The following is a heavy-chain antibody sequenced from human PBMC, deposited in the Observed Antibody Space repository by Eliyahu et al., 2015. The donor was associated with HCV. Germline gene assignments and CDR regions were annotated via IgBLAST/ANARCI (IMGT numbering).Heavy chain of an antibody. CDR1: GFSLSSARMG. D-gene: IGHD5-12*01. J-gene: IGHJ6*02. V-gene: IGHV2-26*01. Sequence: QATLKESGPVLVKPTETLTLTCTVSGFSLSSARMGVSWIRQPPGKALEWLAYIFSNDEKSYSTSLNSRLTISKDTSKSQVVLTMTNMDPVDTATYYCARSRGYSGYDGVYKYNYGMDVWGQGTTVTVSS. CDR3: ARSRGYSGYDGVYKYNYGMDV. CDR2: IFSNDEK.